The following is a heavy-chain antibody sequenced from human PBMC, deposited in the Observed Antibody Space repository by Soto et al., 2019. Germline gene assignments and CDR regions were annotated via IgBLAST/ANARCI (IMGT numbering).Heavy chain of an antibody. Sequence: VQLLESGGGLVQPGGYLRLSCVASGFTFRSYAMSWVRQAPGQRLEWVATFSGGRDTTWHADSVKGRFTVSRDSSKNTLSLQTNRLRPEDTALYYCAKATSATCTGSSCYAFDYWGQGTLVTVSS. CDR3: AKATSATCTGSSCYAFDY. CDR1: GFTFRSYA. CDR2: FSGGRDTT. D-gene: IGHD2-2*01. V-gene: IGHV3-23*01. J-gene: IGHJ4*02.